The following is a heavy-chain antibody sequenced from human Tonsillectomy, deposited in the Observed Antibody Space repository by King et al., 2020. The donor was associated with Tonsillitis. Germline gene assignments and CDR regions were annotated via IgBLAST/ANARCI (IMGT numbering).Heavy chain of an antibody. CDR1: GGSVSSGAHY. J-gene: IGHJ6*03. V-gene: IGHV4-31*01. CDR2: IYYSGST. D-gene: IGHD3-9*01. CDR3: ARLLRIDTLTGDYYQYMDV. Sequence: VQLQESGPGLVKPSQTLSLTCTVSGGSVSSGAHYWTWIRQHSGKGLEWMGHIYYSGSTYYNASLKSLVSMSIDTSDNQFSLKLSSVTPADSAVYYCARLLRIDTLTGDYYQYMDVWGKGTTVIVSS.